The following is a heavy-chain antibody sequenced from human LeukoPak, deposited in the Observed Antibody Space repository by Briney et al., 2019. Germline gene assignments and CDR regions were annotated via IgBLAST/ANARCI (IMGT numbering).Heavy chain of an antibody. CDR3: ARVNWNYVSY. Sequence: PSETLSLTCTVSGGSISSSSYYWGWIRQPPGKGLEWIGSIYYSGSTYYNPSLKSRVTISVDTSKNQFSLKLSSVTAADTAVYYCARVNWNYVSYWGQGTLVTVSS. CDR1: GGSISSSSYY. V-gene: IGHV4-39*07. CDR2: IYYSGST. J-gene: IGHJ4*02. D-gene: IGHD1-20*01.